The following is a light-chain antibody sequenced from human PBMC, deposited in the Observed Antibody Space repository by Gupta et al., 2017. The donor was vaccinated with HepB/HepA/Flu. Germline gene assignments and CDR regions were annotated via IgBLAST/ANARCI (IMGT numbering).Light chain of an antibody. CDR2: GSS. Sequence: EIVLTQSPATLSLSPGERATLSCWASQSVSSNLAWYQQKLGQAPRLLMYGSSNRAAGIPARFSGSGSGTXFTLTIXRLEPEDFAVYYCQQHNDCPLPFGXGTKVEI. V-gene: IGKV3-11*01. CDR3: QQHNDCPLP. CDR1: QSVSSN. J-gene: IGKJ4*01.